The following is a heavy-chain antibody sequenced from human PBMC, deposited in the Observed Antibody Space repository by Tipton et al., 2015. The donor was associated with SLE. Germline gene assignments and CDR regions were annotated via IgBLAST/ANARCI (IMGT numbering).Heavy chain of an antibody. V-gene: IGHV3-30*03. CDR1: GFTFSNYD. CDR3: AREGPSWYYYYYMDV. Sequence: SLRLSCAASGFTFSNYDMHWVRQAPGKGLEWVAAISYAGRNKYYVDSVKGRFTISRDNSKNTLYLQMNSLRAEDTAVYYCAREGPSWYYYYYMDVWGKGTTVTVSS. J-gene: IGHJ6*03. CDR2: ISYAGRNK. D-gene: IGHD2-15*01.